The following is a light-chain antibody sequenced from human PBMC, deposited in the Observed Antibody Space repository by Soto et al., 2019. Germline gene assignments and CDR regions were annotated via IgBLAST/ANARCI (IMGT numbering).Light chain of an antibody. CDR2: DAS. CDR1: QSVSSN. CDR3: QQYNNWPPIT. J-gene: IGKJ5*01. V-gene: IGKV3-15*01. Sequence: EIVIPQAPATLSVSPGETPTLSCRARQSVSSNLAWYQQKPGQAPRLLIYDASTRATGIPARFSGSGSGTEFTLIISSLQSEDFAVYYCQQYNNWPPITFGQGTRLEIK.